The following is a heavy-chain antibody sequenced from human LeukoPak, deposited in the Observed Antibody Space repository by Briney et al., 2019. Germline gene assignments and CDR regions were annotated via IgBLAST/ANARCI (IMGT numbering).Heavy chain of an antibody. V-gene: IGHV3-74*01. CDR3: ARPDSVSGSYEY. D-gene: IGHD1-26*01. J-gene: IGHJ4*02. CDR2: INTDGTTT. CDR1: GVIFSSYW. Sequence: GGALRLSCEASGVIFSSYWMQWVRQAPGEGRGWVSLINTDGTTTNYADSVKGRFTISRDNAKNTLYLQMNSLRAEDTAMYYCARPDSVSGSYEYWGQGILVTVSS.